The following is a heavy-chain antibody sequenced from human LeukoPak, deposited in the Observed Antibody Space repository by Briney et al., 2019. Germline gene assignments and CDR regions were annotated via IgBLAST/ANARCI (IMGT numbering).Heavy chain of an antibody. CDR3: ARGTSSWYLYFDY. V-gene: IGHV4-39*01. CDR2: IYYSGST. J-gene: IGHJ4*02. Sequence: PSETLSLTCTVSGGSISSSSYYWGWIRQPPGKGLEWIGSIYYSGSTYYNPSLKSRVTISVDTSKNQFSLTLSSVTAADTAVYYCARGTSSWYLYFDYWGQGTLVTVSS. D-gene: IGHD6-13*01. CDR1: GGSISSSSYY.